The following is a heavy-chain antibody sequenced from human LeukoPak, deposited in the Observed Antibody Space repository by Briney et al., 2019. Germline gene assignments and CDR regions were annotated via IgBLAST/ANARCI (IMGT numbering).Heavy chain of an antibody. CDR2: IYYSGST. J-gene: IGHJ4*02. D-gene: IGHD4-23*01. CDR1: GGSISSYY. V-gene: IGHV4-59*12. Sequence: SETLSLTCTVSGGSISSYYWSWIRQPPGKGLEWIGYIYYSGSTNYNPSLKSRVTMSVDTSKNQFSLRLSSVTAADTAVYYCARGGGGNRPLDYWGQGTLVTVSS. CDR3: ARGGGGNRPLDY.